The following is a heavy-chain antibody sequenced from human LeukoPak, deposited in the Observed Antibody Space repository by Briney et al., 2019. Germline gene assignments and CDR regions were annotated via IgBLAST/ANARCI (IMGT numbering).Heavy chain of an antibody. CDR2: INPKMGGT. Sequence: ASVKVSCKASGYPFTDYYIHWVRQAPGQGLEWMGWINPKMGGTNSAQRFQGRVTMTRDTSISTLYMELSRLRSDDTAVYYCARLIIVVPAAIHAFDIWGRRTVVTVSS. D-gene: IGHD2-2*01. J-gene: IGHJ3*02. V-gene: IGHV1-2*02. CDR3: ARLIIVVPAAIHAFDI. CDR1: GYPFTDYY.